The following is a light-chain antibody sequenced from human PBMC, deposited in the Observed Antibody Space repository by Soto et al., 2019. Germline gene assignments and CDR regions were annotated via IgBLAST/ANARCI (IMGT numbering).Light chain of an antibody. Sequence: IVLTQSPVTLSLSPGERATLSCRASQNIHNNNLAWYQQKPGQAPRLLIYGASTRATGIPARFSGGGSGTEFTLTISSLQSDDFAVYYCQQYHNWPITFGQGTRLEIK. CDR3: QQYHNWPIT. CDR2: GAS. V-gene: IGKV3D-15*01. CDR1: QNIHNN. J-gene: IGKJ5*01.